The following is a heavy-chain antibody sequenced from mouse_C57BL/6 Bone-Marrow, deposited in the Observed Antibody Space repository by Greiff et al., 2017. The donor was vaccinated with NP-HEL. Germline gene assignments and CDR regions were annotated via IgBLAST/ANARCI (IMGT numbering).Heavy chain of an antibody. CDR3: ARYGSPRGSPFAY. CDR1: GFTFTDYY. D-gene: IGHD1-1*02. Sequence: EVKLVESGGGLVQPGGSLSLSCAASGFTFTDYYMSWVRQPPGKALEWLGFIRNKANGYTTEYSASVKGRFTISRDNSQSILYLQMNALRAEDSATYYCARYGSPRGSPFAYWGQGTLVTVSA. CDR2: IRNKANGYTT. V-gene: IGHV7-3*01. J-gene: IGHJ3*01.